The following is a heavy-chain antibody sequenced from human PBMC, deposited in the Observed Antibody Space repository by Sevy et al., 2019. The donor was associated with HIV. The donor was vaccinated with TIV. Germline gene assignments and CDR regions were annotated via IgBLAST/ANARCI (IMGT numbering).Heavy chain of an antibody. CDR1: GFTFSTYT. J-gene: IGHJ4*02. CDR2: ISSGSSYI. V-gene: IGHV3-21*01. Sequence: GGSLRLSCAASGFTFSTYTMNWVRQAPGKGLEWVSSISSGSSYIYYADSVKGRFTISRDNAKNSLYLQMNSLRAEDTAISYCARDGGCTSTSCLLYFDYWGQRTPVTVSS. CDR3: ARDGGCTSTSCLLYFDY. D-gene: IGHD2-2*01.